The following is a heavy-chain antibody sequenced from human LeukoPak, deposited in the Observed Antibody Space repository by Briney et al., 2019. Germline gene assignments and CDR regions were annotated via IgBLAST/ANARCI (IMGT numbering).Heavy chain of an antibody. CDR2: IIPILDIK. Sequence: GASVKVSCKASGDSFSSYAPSWVRQAPGQGLEWMGRIIPILDIKTYAERFQDRVTITADEDTSTVYMELSSLRSEDTALYYCARDSRPYYTGSGSYYKIGRFDYWGQGTGVTVSS. J-gene: IGHJ4*02. CDR3: ARDSRPYYTGSGSYYKIGRFDY. D-gene: IGHD3-10*01. V-gene: IGHV1-69*04. CDR1: GDSFSSYA.